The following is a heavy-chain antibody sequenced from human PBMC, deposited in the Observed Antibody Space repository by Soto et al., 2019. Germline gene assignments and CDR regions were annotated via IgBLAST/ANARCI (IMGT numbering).Heavy chain of an antibody. D-gene: IGHD3-9*01. V-gene: IGHV3-48*02. CDR1: GFTFSSYS. CDR2: ISSSSSTI. Sequence: PGGSLRLSCAASGFTFSSYSMNWVRQAPGKGLEWVSYISSSSSTIYYADSVKGRFAISRDNAKNSLYLQMNSLRDEDTAVYYCARDLYYDILTGYGGSTFDIWGQGTMVTVSS. CDR3: ARDLYYDILTGYGGSTFDI. J-gene: IGHJ3*02.